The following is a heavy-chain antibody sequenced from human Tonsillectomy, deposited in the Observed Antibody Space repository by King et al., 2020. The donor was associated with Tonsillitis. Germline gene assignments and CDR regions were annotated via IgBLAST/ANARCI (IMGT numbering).Heavy chain of an antibody. CDR1: GFTFSSYG. D-gene: IGHD3-16*02. V-gene: IGHV3-30*02. J-gene: IGHJ2*01. CDR2: IRYDGSNK. Sequence: VQLVQSGGGVVQPGGSLRLSCAASGFTFSSYGMHWVRQAPGKGLEWVAFIRYDGSNKYYADSVKGRFTISRDNSKNTVFLQMNSLRAEDTALYYCAKETIRLGELSLYRYFDLWGRGTLVTVSS. CDR3: AKETIRLGELSLYRYFDL.